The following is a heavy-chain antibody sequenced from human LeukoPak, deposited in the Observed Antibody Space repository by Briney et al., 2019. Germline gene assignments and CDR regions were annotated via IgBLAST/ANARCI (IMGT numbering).Heavy chain of an antibody. D-gene: IGHD6-19*01. CDR1: GGSINNYY. CDR2: IFYTGST. J-gene: IGHJ4*02. Sequence: SETLSLTCTVSGGSINNYYWSWIRQPPGRGLEWIGYIFYTGSTNYNPSLQSRVTISVDTSRNQFSLNLSSVTAADTAVYYCARDGTSIAVAGRPDYWGQGTLVTVSS. CDR3: ARDGTSIAVAGRPDY. V-gene: IGHV4-59*01.